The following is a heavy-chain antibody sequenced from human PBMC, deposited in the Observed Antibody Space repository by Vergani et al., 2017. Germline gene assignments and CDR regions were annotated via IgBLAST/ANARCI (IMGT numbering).Heavy chain of an antibody. J-gene: IGHJ4*02. D-gene: IGHD3-10*01. V-gene: IGHV3-49*03. CDR3: TTDITGVSYFDY. Sequence: EVQLVESGGELVQPGRPLRLSCTASGFTFGDDAISWFRQAPGKGPEWVAFIRTKSQGETTDYAAPVKGRFTISRDDSKNTLFLQMNSLKIEDTAVYYCTTDITGVSYFDYWGQGTLVTVSS. CDR1: GFTFGDDA. CDR2: IRTKSQGETT.